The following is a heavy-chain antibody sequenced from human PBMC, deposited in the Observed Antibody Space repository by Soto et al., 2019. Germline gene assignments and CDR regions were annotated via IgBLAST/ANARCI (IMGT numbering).Heavy chain of an antibody. CDR3: ARGNEYCSSTSCYIEVGMDV. J-gene: IGHJ6*02. Sequence: QVQLVQSGAEVKKPGSSVKVSCKASGGSFNKYALSWVRQAPGQGLEWMGGIIPLLGTANYAQKFQGRVTITADESTSTAYMELRSLRSEDTAVYYCARGNEYCSSTSCYIEVGMDVWGQGTTVTVSS. D-gene: IGHD2-2*01. V-gene: IGHV1-69*01. CDR1: GGSFNKYA. CDR2: IIPLLGTA.